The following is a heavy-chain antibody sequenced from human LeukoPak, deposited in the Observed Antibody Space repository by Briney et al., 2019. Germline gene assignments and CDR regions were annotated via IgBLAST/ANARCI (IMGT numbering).Heavy chain of an antibody. CDR3: AREQTGDQNFDY. Sequence: SQTLSLTCAISGDSFSSNTAAWNWIRHSPSRGLEWLGRTYYRSKWYNNYAVSVKSRISINPDTSKNQFSLQLKSVTPEDTAVYYCAREQTGDQNFDYWGQGTLVTVSS. V-gene: IGHV6-1*01. CDR1: GDSFSSNTAA. J-gene: IGHJ4*02. CDR2: TYYRSKWYN. D-gene: IGHD7-27*01.